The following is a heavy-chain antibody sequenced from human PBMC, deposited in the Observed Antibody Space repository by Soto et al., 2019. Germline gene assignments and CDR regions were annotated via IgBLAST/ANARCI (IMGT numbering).Heavy chain of an antibody. CDR1: GGSISSSSYY. V-gene: IGHV4-39*01. J-gene: IGHJ6*02. Sequence: SETLSLTCTVSGGSISSSSYYWGWIRQPPGKGLEWIGSIYYSGSTYYNPSLKSRVTISVDTSKNQFSLKLSSVTAADTAVYYCARRGIFDLLGYYYGMDVWGQGTTVTV. CDR2: IYYSGST. D-gene: IGHD2-15*01. CDR3: ARRGIFDLLGYYYGMDV.